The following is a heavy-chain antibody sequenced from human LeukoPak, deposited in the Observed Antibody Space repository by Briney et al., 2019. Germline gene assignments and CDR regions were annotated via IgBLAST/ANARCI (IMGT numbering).Heavy chain of an antibody. J-gene: IGHJ4*02. CDR1: GGSISSDY. D-gene: IGHD4-17*01. Sequence: PSETLSLTCTVSGGSISSDYWSWIRQPAGKGLEWIGRIYTSGSTNYNPSLKSRVTMSVDTSKNQFSLKLSSVTAADTAVYYCASTTVTATEPGFDYWGQGTLVTVSS. CDR3: ASTTVTATEPGFDY. CDR2: IYTSGST. V-gene: IGHV4-4*07.